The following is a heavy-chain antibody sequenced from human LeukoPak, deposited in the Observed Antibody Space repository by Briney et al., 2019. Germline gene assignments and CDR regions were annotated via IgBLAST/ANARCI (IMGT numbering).Heavy chain of an antibody. CDR1: GDSINSGDYY. CDR3: ASQSDSFLYPKRYYFDY. Sequence: SETLSLTCTVSGDSINSGDYYWSWIRQHPGQGLKWIGYIYYSGSTYYNPSLKSRVTISMDTSKNQFSLRLSSVTAADTAVYYRASQSDSFLYPKRYYFDYWGQGTLVTVSS. V-gene: IGHV4-31*03. J-gene: IGHJ4*02. CDR2: IYYSGST. D-gene: IGHD2-2*02.